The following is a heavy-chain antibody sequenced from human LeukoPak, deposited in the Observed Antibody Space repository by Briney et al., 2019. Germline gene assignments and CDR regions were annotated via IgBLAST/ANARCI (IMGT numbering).Heavy chain of an antibody. D-gene: IGHD3-22*01. Sequence: ASVRVSCKASGYTFSIYGFSWVRQAPGQGLEWMGWMNPNSGNTGYAQKFQGRVTITRNTSISTAYMELSSLRSEDTAVYYCAREGYYYDSSGNAFDIWGQGTMVTVSS. J-gene: IGHJ3*02. V-gene: IGHV1-8*03. CDR2: MNPNSGNT. CDR3: AREGYYYDSSGNAFDI. CDR1: GYTFSIYG.